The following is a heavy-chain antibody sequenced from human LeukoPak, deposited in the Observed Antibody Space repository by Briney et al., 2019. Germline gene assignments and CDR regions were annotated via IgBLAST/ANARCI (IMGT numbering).Heavy chain of an antibody. CDR3: ARGLTNYDILTGYYPNYYYGMDV. CDR1: GGSISSYY. J-gene: IGHJ6*04. CDR2: IYYSGST. D-gene: IGHD3-9*01. Sequence: KPSETLSLTCTVSGGSISSYYWSWIRQPPGKGLEWIGYIYYSGSTNYNPSLKSRVTISVDTSKNQFSLKPSSVTAADTAVYYCARGLTNYDILTGYYPNYYYGMDVWGKGTTVTVSS. V-gene: IGHV4-59*01.